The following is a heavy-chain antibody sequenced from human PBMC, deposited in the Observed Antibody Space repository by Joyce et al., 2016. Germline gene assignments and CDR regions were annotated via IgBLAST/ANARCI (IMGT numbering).Heavy chain of an antibody. V-gene: IGHV3-21*01. CDR3: ARSSYTNGIFDY. CDR1: GCTFSSYS. D-gene: IGHD2-8*01. J-gene: IGHJ4*02. CDR2: LSSRSSYI. Sequence: EVQLVESGGGLVKPGGSLRLSCAASGCTFSSYSMSWVRQAPGKGLEWVSSLSSRSSYIKYTDSVKGRFTISRDNAKNSLYLQMNSLRVEDTAVYYCARSSYTNGIFDYWGQGTLVTVSS.